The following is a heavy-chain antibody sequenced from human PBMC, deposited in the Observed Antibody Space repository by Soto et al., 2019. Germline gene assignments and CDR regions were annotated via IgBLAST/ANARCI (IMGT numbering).Heavy chain of an antibody. D-gene: IGHD5-18*01. J-gene: IGHJ4*02. CDR2: IGGYKGNT. V-gene: IGHV1-18*01. CDR3: APHTLDTGMRSGY. CDR1: GYSFTNYG. Sequence: QVQLVQSGAEVREPGASVKVACKASGYSFTNYGVSWVRQAAGQGLEWMGWIGGYKGNTNYAQKLQGRVTLTTDTSTSTAYMELRSLRSDDTAVYYCAPHTLDTGMRSGYWGQGTLVTVSS.